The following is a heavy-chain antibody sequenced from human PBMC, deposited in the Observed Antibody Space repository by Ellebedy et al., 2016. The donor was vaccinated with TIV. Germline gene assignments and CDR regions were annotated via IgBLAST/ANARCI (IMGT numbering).Heavy chain of an antibody. V-gene: IGHV5-10-1*01. CDR3: ARDGYKIAAAGTRWFDP. J-gene: IGHJ5*02. CDR2: IDPSDSYT. D-gene: IGHD6-13*01. CDR1: GYNFSSYW. Sequence: GESLKISCKSSGYNFSSYWIGWVRQMPGKGLEWMGRIDPSDSYTNYSPSFQGHVTISADKSISTAYLQWSSLKASDTAMYYCARDGYKIAAAGTRWFDPWGQGTLVTVSS.